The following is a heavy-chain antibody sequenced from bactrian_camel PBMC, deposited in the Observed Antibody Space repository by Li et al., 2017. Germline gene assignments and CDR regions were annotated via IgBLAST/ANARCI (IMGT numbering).Heavy chain of an antibody. CDR1: GDTDGTKC. V-gene: IGHV3S53*01. CDR2: IDTDGST. D-gene: IGHD7*01. J-gene: IGHJ4*01. Sequence: QVQLVESGGGSVKAGGSLRLSCSISGDTDGTKCMGWFRQAPGKEREWVATIDTDGSTGYADSVKGRFTISKDNAKNTLYRQMNSLKPEDTAMYYCAADGATWCDESWWSDIYAYKYRGGQGTQVTVS.